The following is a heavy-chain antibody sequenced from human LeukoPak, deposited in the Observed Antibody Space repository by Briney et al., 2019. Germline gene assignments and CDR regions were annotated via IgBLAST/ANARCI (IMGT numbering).Heavy chain of an antibody. D-gene: IGHD6-19*01. CDR2: INPNSGGT. J-gene: IGHJ4*02. Sequence: GASVKVSCKASGYTFTGYYMHWVRQAPGQGLEWMGRINPNSGGTNYAQKFQGRVTMTRDTSISTAYMELSRLRSDDTAVYYCARDLGKYGSGWYAFDYWGQGTLVTVSS. V-gene: IGHV1-2*06. CDR1: GYTFTGYY. CDR3: ARDLGKYGSGWYAFDY.